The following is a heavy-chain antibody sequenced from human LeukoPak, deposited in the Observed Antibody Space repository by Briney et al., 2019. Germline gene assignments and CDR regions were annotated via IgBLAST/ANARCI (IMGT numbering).Heavy chain of an antibody. CDR1: GGSFSGYY. J-gene: IGHJ6*03. D-gene: IGHD6-19*01. CDR2: INHSGST. V-gene: IGHV4-34*01. Sequence: SETLSLTCAVYGGSFSGYYWSWIRQPPGKGLEWIGEINHSGSTNYNPSLKSRVTISVDTSKNQFSLKLSSVTAADTAVYYCATRVSGWYPYYYYYYMDVWGKGTTVTVSS. CDR3: ATRVSGWYPYYYYYYMDV.